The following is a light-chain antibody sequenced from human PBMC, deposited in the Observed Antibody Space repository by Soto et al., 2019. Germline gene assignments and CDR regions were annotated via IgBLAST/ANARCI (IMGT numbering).Light chain of an antibody. CDR2: GNR. V-gene: IGLV1-40*01. J-gene: IGLJ3*02. CDR3: QAYEYSLTASV. Sequence: HSVLTQPPSVSGAPGQRVTISCTGNSSNLGAGYDVHWYQQLPGAFPKLVIFGNRNRPSGVPERFSGSKSGTSASLAIPGLQAEDEADYYCQAYEYSLTASVFGGGTKVTVL. CDR1: SSNLGAGYD.